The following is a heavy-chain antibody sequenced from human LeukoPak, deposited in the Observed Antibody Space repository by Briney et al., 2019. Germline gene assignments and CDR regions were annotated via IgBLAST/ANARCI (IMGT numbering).Heavy chain of an antibody. J-gene: IGHJ4*02. D-gene: IGHD2-15*01. V-gene: IGHV7-4-1*02. CDR2: INTNTGNP. CDR3: ARGPGGYFSKTYCSGGSCYSLEFDY. CDR1: GYTFTSYA. Sequence: ASVKVSCKASGYTFTSYAMNWVRQAPGQGLEWMGWINTNTGNPTYAQGFTGRFVFSLDTSVSTAYLQISSLKAEDTAVYYCARGPGGYFSKTYCSGGSCYSLEFDYWGQGTLVTVSS.